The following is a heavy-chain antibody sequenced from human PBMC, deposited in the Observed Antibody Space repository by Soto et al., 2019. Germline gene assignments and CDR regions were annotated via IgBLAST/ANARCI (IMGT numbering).Heavy chain of an antibody. V-gene: IGHV1-69*01. CDR3: ARSQGSSTSLEIYYYYYYGMDV. CDR2: IIPISGTA. Sequence: QVQLVQSGAEVKKPGSSVKVSCKASGGTFSSYAISWVRQAPGQGLEWMGGIIPISGTANYEQKFQGRVTIPADEFTSTAYMELSSLRSEDTAVYYCARSQGSSTSLEIYYYYYYGMDVWGQGTTVTVSS. D-gene: IGHD2-2*01. CDR1: GGTFSSYA. J-gene: IGHJ6*02.